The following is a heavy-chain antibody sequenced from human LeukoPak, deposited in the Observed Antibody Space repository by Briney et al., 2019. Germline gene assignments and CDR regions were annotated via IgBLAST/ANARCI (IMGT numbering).Heavy chain of an antibody. CDR2: ISYDGSNK. J-gene: IGHJ4*02. CDR3: AKSLGFDY. Sequence: GRSLRLSCAASGFTFSSYAMHWVRQAPGKGLEWVAVISYDGSNKYYADSVKGRFTISRDNAKNSLYLQMNSLRAEDTAVYYCAKSLGFDYWGQGTLVTVSS. D-gene: IGHD1-26*01. CDR1: GFTFSSYA. V-gene: IGHV3-30*07.